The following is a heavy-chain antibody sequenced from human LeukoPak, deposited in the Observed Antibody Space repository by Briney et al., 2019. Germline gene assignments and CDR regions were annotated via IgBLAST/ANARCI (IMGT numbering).Heavy chain of an antibody. Sequence: GGSLRLSCAASGFTFSSYGMNWVRQAPGKGLEWVSSISSSSSYIYYADSVKGRFTISRDNAKNSLYLQMNSLRAEDTAVYYCASGESGTGGVFDYWGQGTLVTVSS. CDR3: ASGESGTGGVFDY. D-gene: IGHD1-1*01. J-gene: IGHJ4*02. V-gene: IGHV3-21*01. CDR2: ISSSSSYI. CDR1: GFTFSSYG.